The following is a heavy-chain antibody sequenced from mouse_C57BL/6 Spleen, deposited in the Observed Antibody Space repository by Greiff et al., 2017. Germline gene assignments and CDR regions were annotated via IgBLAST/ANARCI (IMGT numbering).Heavy chain of an antibody. J-gene: IGHJ4*01. CDR1: GYTFTDYY. D-gene: IGHD2-3*01. Sequence: EVQLQQSGPELVKPGASVKISCKASGYTFTDYYMNWVKQSHGKSLEWIGDINPNNGGTSYNQKFKGKATLTVDKSSSTAYMELRCLTSEYSAVYYGASVYDSYRYYAMGGWGQGASVTVSS. CDR3: ASVYDSYRYYAMGG. V-gene: IGHV1-26*01. CDR2: INPNNGGT.